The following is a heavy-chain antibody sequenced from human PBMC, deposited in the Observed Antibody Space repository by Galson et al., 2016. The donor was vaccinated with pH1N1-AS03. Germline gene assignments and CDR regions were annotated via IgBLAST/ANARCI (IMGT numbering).Heavy chain of an antibody. J-gene: IGHJ4*02. CDR1: GFTFSGYA. CDR2: VSDSGGAT. D-gene: IGHD1-20*01. Sequence: SLRLSCAASGFTFSGYAMSWVRQAPGKGLEWVAIVSDSGGATFYADSVKGRFTISRDNYKNTLSLQMNSLGVEDTAIYYCAKGLTIAGSTYPFDSWGQGTLVTVSS. CDR3: AKGLTIAGSTYPFDS. V-gene: IGHV3-23*01.